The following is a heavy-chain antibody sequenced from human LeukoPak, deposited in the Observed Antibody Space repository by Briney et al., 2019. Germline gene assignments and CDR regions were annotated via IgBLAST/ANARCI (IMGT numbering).Heavy chain of an antibody. Sequence: SQTLSLTCTVSGGSISSGGYSWSWIRQPPGKGLEWIGYIYHSGSTYYNPSLKSRVTISVDRSKNQFSLKLGSVTAADTAVYYCAALYSSGWYYFDYWGQGTLVTVSS. D-gene: IGHD6-19*01. J-gene: IGHJ4*02. CDR1: GGSISSGGYS. CDR3: AALYSSGWYYFDY. V-gene: IGHV4-30-2*01. CDR2: IYHSGST.